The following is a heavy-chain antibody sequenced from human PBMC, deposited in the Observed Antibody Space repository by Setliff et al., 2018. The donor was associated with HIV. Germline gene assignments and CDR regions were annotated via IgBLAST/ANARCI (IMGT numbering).Heavy chain of an antibody. CDR2: FYYSGTT. CDR1: GGSISSGTYY. Sequence: SETLSLTCTVSGGSISSGTYYWGWIRQPPGKGLEWIGSFYYSGTTYYKPSLKSRVTISVDTSKNQFSLKLSSVTAADTAVYYCARVAPKWDLLKWFDPWGQGTLVTVSS. V-gene: IGHV4-39*07. D-gene: IGHD1-26*01. J-gene: IGHJ5*02. CDR3: ARVAPKWDLLKWFDP.